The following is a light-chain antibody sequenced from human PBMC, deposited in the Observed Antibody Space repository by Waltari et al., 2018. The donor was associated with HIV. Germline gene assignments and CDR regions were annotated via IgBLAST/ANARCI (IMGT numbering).Light chain of an antibody. Sequence: QSVLTQPPSASGTPGQRVTISCSGSSSNIGSKYVYWYQQLPGTAPKLLIYRNNQRPSGVPGRFSGSTSGPSASLAISGLRSEDEADYYCAAWADNLNGPVVFGGGTKLTVL. CDR3: AAWADNLNGPVV. CDR2: RNN. CDR1: SSNIGSKY. J-gene: IGLJ2*01. V-gene: IGLV1-47*01.